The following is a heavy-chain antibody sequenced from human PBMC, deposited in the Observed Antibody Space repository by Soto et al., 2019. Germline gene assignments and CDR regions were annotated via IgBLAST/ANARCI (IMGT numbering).Heavy chain of an antibody. J-gene: IGHJ4*02. V-gene: IGHV1-18*04. CDR2: ISCYNGNT. Sequence: QVQLVQSGAEVKKPGASVKVSCKASGYTFTIYGISWVRQSPGQGLEWMGWISCYNGNTDYAQNLQDRVTLSKDASTSLVYMELRILRSNDTAVYYCALVDYYDSSGDYGYWGQVTLITVS. CDR3: ALVDYYDSSGDYGY. D-gene: IGHD3-22*01. CDR1: GYTFTIYG.